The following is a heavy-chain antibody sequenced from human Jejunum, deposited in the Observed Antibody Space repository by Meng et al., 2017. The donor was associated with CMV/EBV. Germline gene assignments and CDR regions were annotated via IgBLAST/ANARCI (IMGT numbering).Heavy chain of an antibody. Sequence: FSLSLYEINWVRQAPGKGLEWVSYISDSDDTMYYSDSVQGRFTLSRDDAKNSLYLHMNGLRAEDTAVYYCAREWGYYNSGGAFDLWGQGTMVTVSS. CDR2: ISDSDDTM. V-gene: IGHV3-48*03. D-gene: IGHD3-10*01. CDR1: FSLSLYE. CDR3: AREWGYYNSGGAFDL. J-gene: IGHJ3*01.